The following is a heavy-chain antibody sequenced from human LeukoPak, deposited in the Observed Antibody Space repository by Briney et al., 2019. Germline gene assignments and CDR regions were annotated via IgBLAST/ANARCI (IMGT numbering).Heavy chain of an antibody. J-gene: IGHJ4*02. D-gene: IGHD1-26*01. Sequence: SETLSLTCTVSGGSISSYYWGWIRQPPGKGLEWIGSIYYSGSTYYNPSLKSRVAISVDPSKNQFSLKVSSVTAADTAVYYCARDGTIVGAPFDYWGQGTLVTVSS. CDR3: ARDGTIVGAPFDY. CDR1: GGSISSYY. CDR2: IYYSGST. V-gene: IGHV4-39*07.